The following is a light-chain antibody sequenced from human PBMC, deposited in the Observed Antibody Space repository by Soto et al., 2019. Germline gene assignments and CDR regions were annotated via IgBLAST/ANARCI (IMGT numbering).Light chain of an antibody. V-gene: IGKV1-9*01. CDR1: QGINSY. CDR3: QQLNSYLT. J-gene: IGKJ4*01. CDR2: AAS. Sequence: DIQLTQSPSFLSASVGDRVTITCRASQGINSYLAWYQQKPGKAPKLLIYAASTLQSGVPSRFSGSGSGTEFTLTISSLLPEDFATYYCQQLNSYLTFGGGTKVEIK.